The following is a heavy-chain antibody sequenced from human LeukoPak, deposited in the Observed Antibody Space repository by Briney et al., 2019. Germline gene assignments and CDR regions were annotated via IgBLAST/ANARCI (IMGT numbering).Heavy chain of an antibody. CDR1: GGSFSGYY. J-gene: IGHJ3*02. Sequence: SETLSLTCAVYGGSFSGYYWSWIRQPPGKGLEWIGEINHSGSTNYNPSLKSRVTISVDTSKNQFSLHLSSVTAADTAVYYCARRPPWWQNPTIAFDIWGQGTMVTVSS. CDR3: ARRPPWWQNPTIAFDI. CDR2: INHSGST. V-gene: IGHV4-34*01. D-gene: IGHD2-15*01.